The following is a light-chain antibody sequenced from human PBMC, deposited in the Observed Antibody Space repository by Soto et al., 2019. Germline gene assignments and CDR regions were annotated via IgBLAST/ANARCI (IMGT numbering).Light chain of an antibody. Sequence: QSALTQPASVSGSPGQSITISCAGTNSDIGRYNYVSWYQQHPGEAPKLLIYEVSNRPSGISHRFSGSKSGNTASLTISGLQAEDGGDYYCSSYTNTAALAVFGEGTKLTVL. CDR1: NSDIGRYNY. CDR3: SSYTNTAALAV. CDR2: EVS. V-gene: IGLV2-14*01. J-gene: IGLJ3*02.